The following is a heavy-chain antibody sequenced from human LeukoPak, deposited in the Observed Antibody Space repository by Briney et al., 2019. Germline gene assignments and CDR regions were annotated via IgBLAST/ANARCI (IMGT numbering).Heavy chain of an antibody. D-gene: IGHD3-22*01. Sequence: GGSLRLSCAASGFTFSSYEMNWVRQAPGKGLEWVSYISSSGSTIYYADSVKGRCTISRDNSKNTLYLQMNSLRAEDTAVYYCARRNHYGSKEIDYWGQGTLVTVSS. V-gene: IGHV3-48*03. J-gene: IGHJ4*02. CDR3: ARRNHYGSKEIDY. CDR1: GFTFSSYE. CDR2: ISSSGSTI.